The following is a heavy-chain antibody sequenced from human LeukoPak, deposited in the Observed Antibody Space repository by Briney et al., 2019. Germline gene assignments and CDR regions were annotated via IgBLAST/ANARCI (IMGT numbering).Heavy chain of an antibody. CDR1: GVSFDDYP. J-gene: IGHJ4*02. CDR2: ISGDGGGT. Sequence: GGSLRLSCAASGVSFDDYPMHWVRQAPGRGLEGGSLISGDGGGTYYKDSVKGGFTTSRENSKTSLFLQMNNLRTQDTALYFCARDRPFTYYDSTGVLDYWGQGTLVTVSS. CDR3: ARDRPFTYYDSTGVLDY. V-gene: IGHV3-43*02. D-gene: IGHD3-22*01.